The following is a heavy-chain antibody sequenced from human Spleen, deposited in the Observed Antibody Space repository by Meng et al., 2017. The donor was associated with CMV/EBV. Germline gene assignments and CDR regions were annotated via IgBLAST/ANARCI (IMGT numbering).Heavy chain of an antibody. V-gene: IGHV4-30-4*08. Sequence: LRLSCTVSGDSINSGHNYWSWIRQPPGKGLEWIGYIYYSGSTYYNPSLKSRFTISVDTSRNQFSLKVSSVTAADTAVYYCARADTASVRVYFDYWGQGALVTVSS. CDR3: ARADTASVRVYFDY. CDR2: IYYSGST. CDR1: GDSINSGHNY. J-gene: IGHJ4*02. D-gene: IGHD5-18*01.